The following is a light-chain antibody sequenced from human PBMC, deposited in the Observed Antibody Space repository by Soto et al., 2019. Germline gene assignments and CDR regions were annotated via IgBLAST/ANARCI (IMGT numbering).Light chain of an antibody. V-gene: IGLV2-11*01. CDR1: MRDVGAYNL. CDR2: DVT. Sequence: QSALTQPASVSGSAGQSITIFCSGTMRDVGAYNLVSWYQQHPGKAPKLMIYDVTTRPSGVPDRFSGSKSGNTASLTISGLQAEDEADYYCSSHAGSSVVFGTGTKLTVL. CDR3: SSHAGSSVV. J-gene: IGLJ1*01.